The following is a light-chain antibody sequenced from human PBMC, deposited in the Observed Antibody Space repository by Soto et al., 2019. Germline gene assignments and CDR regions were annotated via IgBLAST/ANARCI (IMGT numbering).Light chain of an antibody. J-gene: IGLJ2*01. CDR3: CSYASGSTLV. Sequence: QSALTQPASVSGSPGQSITISCTGTSSDVGTYNLVSWYQHHPGKVPKLMIYEVDKRPSGVSNRFSGSKSANTASLTISGLQAEDEAYYYCCSYASGSTLVFGGGTKVTVL. V-gene: IGLV2-23*02. CDR2: EVD. CDR1: SSDVGTYNL.